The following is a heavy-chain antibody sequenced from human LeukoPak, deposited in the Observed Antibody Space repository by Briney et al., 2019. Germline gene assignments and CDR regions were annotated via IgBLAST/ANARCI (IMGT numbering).Heavy chain of an antibody. V-gene: IGHV1-8*03. CDR1: GYTFTSYD. D-gene: IGHD2-15*01. Sequence: ASVKVSCKASGYTFTSYDINWVRQATGQGLEWMGWMNPNSGNTGYAQKFQGRVTITRNTSISTAYMELSSLRSDDTAVYYCARARPYCSGGSGPEHRAFDIWGQGTMVTVSS. CDR2: MNPNSGNT. CDR3: ARARPYCSGGSGPEHRAFDI. J-gene: IGHJ3*02.